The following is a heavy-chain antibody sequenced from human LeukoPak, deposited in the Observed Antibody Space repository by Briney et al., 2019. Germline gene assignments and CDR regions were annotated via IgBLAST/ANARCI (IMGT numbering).Heavy chain of an antibody. J-gene: IGHJ4*02. D-gene: IGHD3-10*01. V-gene: IGHV3-30-3*01. CDR1: GFTFSSYA. CDR2: ISYDGSNK. CDR3: AIGVVPGDY. Sequence: RGSLRLSCAASGFTFSSYAMHWVRQAPGKRLEWVAVISYDGSNKYYADSVKGRFTISRDNSKNTPYLQMHSLRAADTAVYYCAIGVVPGDYWGQGTLVTVSS.